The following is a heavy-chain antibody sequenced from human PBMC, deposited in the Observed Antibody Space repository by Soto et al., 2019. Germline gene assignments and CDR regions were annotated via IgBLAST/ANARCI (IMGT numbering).Heavy chain of an antibody. D-gene: IGHD2-21*02. J-gene: IGHJ4*02. V-gene: IGHV1-46*01. CDR1: GYTFTSYY. CDR2: INPSGGST. CDR3: ARVDSRNYRYCGGDCYPGGFDY. Sequence: ASVKVSCKASGYTFTSYYMHWVRQAPGQGLEWMGLINPSGGSTSYAQKFQGRVTMTRDTSTSTVYMELSSLRSEDTAVYYCARVDSRNYRYCGGDCYPGGFDYWGQGTLVTVSS.